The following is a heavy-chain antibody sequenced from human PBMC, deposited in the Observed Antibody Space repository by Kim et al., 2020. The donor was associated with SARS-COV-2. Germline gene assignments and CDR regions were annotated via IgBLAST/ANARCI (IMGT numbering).Heavy chain of an antibody. CDR2: VYHSRST. Sequence: SETLSLTCTVSGGSISSSFNYWGWIRQPPGKGLEWIGSVYHSRSTYDSPSLKSRVTVSVDTSKNEFYLKVTSVTAADTAVYFCARLPHDSSGYVDSWGPGILVTVSS. D-gene: IGHD3-22*01. V-gene: IGHV4-39*01. J-gene: IGHJ4*02. CDR3: ARLPHDSSGYVDS. CDR1: GGSISSSFNY.